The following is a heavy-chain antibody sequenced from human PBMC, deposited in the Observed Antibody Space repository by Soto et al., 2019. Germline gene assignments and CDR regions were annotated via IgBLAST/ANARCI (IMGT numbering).Heavy chain of an antibody. Sequence: EVQLLESGGGLVQPGGSLRLSCAASGFTFSSYAMSWVRQAPGKGLEWVSGISGSGGGTYYAESVKGCFTISRDNSENKLYLEIASLRADATAIYCCVHPRGGYRSSGSCYVTDYWGQGILVTVSS. D-gene: IGHD2-2*01. J-gene: IGHJ4*02. CDR2: ISGSGGGT. CDR1: GFTFSSYA. V-gene: IGHV3-23*01. CDR3: VHPRGGYRSSGSCYVTDY.